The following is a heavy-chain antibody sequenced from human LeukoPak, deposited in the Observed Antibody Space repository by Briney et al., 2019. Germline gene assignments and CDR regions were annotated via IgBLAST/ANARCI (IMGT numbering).Heavy chain of an antibody. CDR3: AKTSLSDPSGHYYYMDV. J-gene: IGHJ6*03. Sequence: GGSLRLSCAASGFTFSSSAMSWVRQAPGKGLEWVSSISGSGSGGSTYYADSVKGRFTISRDNSQNTVSLQLNNLRIEDTALYYCAKTSLSDPSGHYYYMDVWGKGTTVTVSS. V-gene: IGHV3-23*01. CDR2: ISGSGSGGST. D-gene: IGHD3-3*01. CDR1: GFTFSSSA.